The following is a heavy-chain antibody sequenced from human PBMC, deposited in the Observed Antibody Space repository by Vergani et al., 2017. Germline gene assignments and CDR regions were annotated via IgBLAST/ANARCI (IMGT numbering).Heavy chain of an antibody. Sequence: QVQLVESGGGVVQPGRSLRLFCAASGFTFSSYGVHWVRPAPGKGLEWVAVISYDGSTKYYADSVKGRFTISRDNAKNTLYLQMNSLRAEDTAVYYCAKASDYYDTSGYYYFYYWGQGTLVTVSS. CDR1: GFTFSSYG. CDR2: ISYDGSTK. CDR3: AKASDYYDTSGYYYFYY. J-gene: IGHJ4*02. V-gene: IGHV3-30*18. D-gene: IGHD3-22*01.